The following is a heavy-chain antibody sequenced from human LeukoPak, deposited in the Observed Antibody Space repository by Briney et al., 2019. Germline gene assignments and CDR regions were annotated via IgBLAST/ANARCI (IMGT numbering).Heavy chain of an antibody. J-gene: IGHJ4*02. CDR3: ARDRQIAY. V-gene: IGHV3-7*01. Sequence: PGGSLRLSCAASGFTFSNYWLTWVRQAPGQGLEWVANIKQDGSEKHYVDSVKGRFTSSRDNAKNSLYLQMNSLRAEDTAVYYCARDRQIAYWGQGTLVTISS. CDR1: GFTFSNYW. CDR2: IKQDGSEK.